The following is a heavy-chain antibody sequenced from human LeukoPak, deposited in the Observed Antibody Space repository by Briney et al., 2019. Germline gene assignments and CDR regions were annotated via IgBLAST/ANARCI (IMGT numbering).Heavy chain of an antibody. D-gene: IGHD3-3*01. J-gene: IGHJ5*02. CDR3: ARAYYDFWSGQFDP. V-gene: IGHV4-30-4*01. Sequence: SEPLSLICTVWGGSISSGDYYWRWIRQPPGKGLDWIGYIYYSGSTYYNPSLKSRVTISVDTSKNQFSLKLSSVTAADTAVYYCARAYYDFWSGQFDPWGQGTLVTVSS. CDR1: GGSISSGDYY. CDR2: IYYSGST.